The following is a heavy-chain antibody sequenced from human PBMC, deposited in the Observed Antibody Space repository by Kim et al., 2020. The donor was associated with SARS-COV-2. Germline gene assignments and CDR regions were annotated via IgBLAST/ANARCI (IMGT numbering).Heavy chain of an antibody. V-gene: IGHV4-61*01. CDR1: GGSVSSGSYY. CDR2: IYYSGST. D-gene: IGHD5-12*01. J-gene: IGHJ6*02. CDR3: ASLKEGWLQTYYYYYGMDV. Sequence: SETLSLTCTVSGGSVSSGSYYWSWIRQPPGKGLEWIGYIYYSGSTNYNPSLKSRVTISVDTSKNQFSLKLSSVTAADTAVYYCASLKEGWLQTYYYYYGMDVWGQGTTVTVSS.